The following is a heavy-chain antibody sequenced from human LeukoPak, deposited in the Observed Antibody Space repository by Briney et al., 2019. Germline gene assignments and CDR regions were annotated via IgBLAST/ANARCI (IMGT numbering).Heavy chain of an antibody. V-gene: IGHV3-66*01. CDR3: AREYYFYHMDG. CDR2: IYGGGDA. CDR1: GFTFSITY. J-gene: IGHJ6*03. Sequence: GGSLRLSCAASGFTFSITYMAWVRQAPGKGLEWVSVIYGGGDAYYADSVKGRLTIARDNTKKTLYLQMNNLRADDTAVYYCAREYYFYHMDGWGKGTTVTVSS.